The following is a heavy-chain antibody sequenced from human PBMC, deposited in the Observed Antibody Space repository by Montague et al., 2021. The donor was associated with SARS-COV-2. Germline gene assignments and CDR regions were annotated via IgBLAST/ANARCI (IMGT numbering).Heavy chain of an antibody. D-gene: IGHD3-10*01. J-gene: IGHJ4*02. CDR3: ARGARQGYGFRLGSFDS. CDR2: INHSGST. Sequence: SETLSLTCAVYGGSFSGYYWNWICQPTGTGLEWIGEINHSGSTNYNPSLKSRVTMSLDTSKNQFSLKLSSVTAADTAVYYCARGARQGYGFRLGSFDSWGQGTLVTVSS. CDR1: GGSFSGYY. V-gene: IGHV4-34*01.